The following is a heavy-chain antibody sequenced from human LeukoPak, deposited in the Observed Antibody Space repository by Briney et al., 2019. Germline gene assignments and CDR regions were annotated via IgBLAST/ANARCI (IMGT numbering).Heavy chain of an antibody. CDR1: GGSISSSSHY. J-gene: IGHJ4*02. CDR3: ATTTIRLGY. CDR2: MYYRGST. V-gene: IGHV4-39*07. D-gene: IGHD1-26*01. Sequence: VKPSETLSLTCTVSGGSISSSSHYWGWIRQPPGKGLEWIGSMYYRGSTYHNPSLKSRVTISVDTSKNQFSLKLSSVTAADTAVYYCATTTIRLGYWGQGTLVTVSS.